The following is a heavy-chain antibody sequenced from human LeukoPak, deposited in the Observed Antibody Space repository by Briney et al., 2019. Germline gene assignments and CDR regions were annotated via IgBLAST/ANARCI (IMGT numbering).Heavy chain of an antibody. Sequence: SETLSLTCTVSGGSISSSSYYWGWIRQPPGKGLEWIGSIYYSGSTYYNPSLKSRVTISVDTSKNQFSLKLSSVTAADTAVYYCARDRAYSGYDRFDYWGQGTLVTVSS. J-gene: IGHJ4*02. CDR2: IYYSGST. CDR3: ARDRAYSGYDRFDY. D-gene: IGHD5-12*01. CDR1: GGSISSSSYY. V-gene: IGHV4-39*07.